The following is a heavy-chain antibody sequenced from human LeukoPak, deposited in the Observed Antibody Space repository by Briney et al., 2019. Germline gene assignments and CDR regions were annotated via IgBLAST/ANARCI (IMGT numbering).Heavy chain of an antibody. CDR2: IYYRGSS. J-gene: IGHJ4*02. D-gene: IGHD4-11*01. CDR1: GGSISSFY. V-gene: IGHV4-59*01. CDR3: ARGMTTVDY. Sequence: PSETLSLTCTVSGGSISSFYWSWIRQPPGKGLEWIGYIYYRGSSNYNPSLKSRVTISVDTSKTQFSLKLSSVTAADTAMYYCARGMTTVDYWGQGTLVTVSS.